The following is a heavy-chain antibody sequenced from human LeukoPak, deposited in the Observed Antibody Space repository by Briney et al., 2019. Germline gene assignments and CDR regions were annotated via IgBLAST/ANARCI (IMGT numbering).Heavy chain of an antibody. J-gene: IGHJ4*02. D-gene: IGHD6-13*01. Sequence: PGGSLRLSCAASGFTFSSYAMSWVRQAPGKGLEWVSSFSGSGGSTYYADSVKGRFTISRDNSKNTVYLQMSSLRAEDTAVYYFSKPPGSSSRHLYLYFWGQGNPGTVSS. CDR3: SKPPGSSSRHLYLYF. CDR2: FSGSGGST. CDR1: GFTFSSYA. V-gene: IGHV3-23*01.